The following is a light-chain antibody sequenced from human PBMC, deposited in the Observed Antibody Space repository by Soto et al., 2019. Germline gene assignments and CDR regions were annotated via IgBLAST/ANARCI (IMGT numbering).Light chain of an antibody. J-gene: IGKJ1*01. Sequence: EIVLTQSPGTLSLSPGERVTLSRRASQGVSSSFLAWYQHKLGQAPRLLIYGTSTRATDSPDRFSGSGSGTDFTLTISRLEPEDFAMYYCQQYGSSPTFGQGTKVEIK. CDR2: GTS. V-gene: IGKV3-20*01. CDR3: QQYGSSPT. CDR1: QGVSSSF.